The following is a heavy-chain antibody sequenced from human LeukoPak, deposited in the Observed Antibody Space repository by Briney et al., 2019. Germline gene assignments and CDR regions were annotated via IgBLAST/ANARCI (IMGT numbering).Heavy chain of an antibody. J-gene: IGHJ5*02. Sequence: SETLSLTCTVSGGSISSYYWSRIRQPPGKGLEWIGYIYYSGSTNYNPSLKSRVTISVDTSKNQFSLKLSSVTAADTAVYYCARTSVSSLPFDPWGQGTLVTVSS. D-gene: IGHD6-13*01. CDR2: IYYSGST. V-gene: IGHV4-59*01. CDR1: GGSISSYY. CDR3: ARTSVSSLPFDP.